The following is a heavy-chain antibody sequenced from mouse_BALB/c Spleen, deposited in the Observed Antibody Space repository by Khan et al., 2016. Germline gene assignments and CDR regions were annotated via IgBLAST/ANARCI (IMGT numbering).Heavy chain of an antibody. V-gene: IGHV1S34*01. Sequence: LVKTGASVKISCKASGYSFTGYYMHWVKQSHGKSLEWFGYISCYNGATNYNQKFKGKATFTVDTSSSTAYMQFNSRTSEDAAVYYCAGGDYDGYYAMDYWGQGTSVTVSS. CDR1: GYSFTGYY. CDR3: AGGDYDGYYAMDY. D-gene: IGHD2-4*01. CDR2: ISCYNGAT. J-gene: IGHJ4*01.